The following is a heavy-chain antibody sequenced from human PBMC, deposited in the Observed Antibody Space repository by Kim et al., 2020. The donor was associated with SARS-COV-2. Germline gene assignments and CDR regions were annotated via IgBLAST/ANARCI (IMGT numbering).Heavy chain of an antibody. Sequence: NYNPSLKNRVTISVDTSKNQFSLKLSSVTAADTAVYYCARDPRKYWYFDLWGRGTLVTVSS. CDR3: ARDPRKYWYFDL. V-gene: IGHV4-59*01. J-gene: IGHJ2*01.